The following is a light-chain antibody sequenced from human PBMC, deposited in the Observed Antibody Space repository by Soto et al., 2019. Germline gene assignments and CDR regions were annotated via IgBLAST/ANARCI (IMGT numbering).Light chain of an antibody. CDR2: DAS. CDR3: QQFNGFPLT. J-gene: IGKJ4*01. Sequence: IQLTQSPSSLSASVGDRVTITCRAGQDIGSALAWYQQRPGKAPKLLLYDASNLEAGVPSRFSGSGSGTDSTLTVSILRPEDFATYYCQQFNGFPLTFGGGAKVQIK. V-gene: IGKV1-13*02. CDR1: QDIGSA.